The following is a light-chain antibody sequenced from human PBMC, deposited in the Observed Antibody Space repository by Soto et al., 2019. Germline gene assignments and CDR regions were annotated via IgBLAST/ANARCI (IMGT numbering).Light chain of an antibody. CDR2: EVS. Sequence: QSALTQPASVSGSPGQSITISCTGTSSDVGGYSYVSWYQQYPGKAPKLMIYEVSNRPSGVSNRFSGSKSGNTASLTISGLQPEDEADYYCSSYTSSSTLVFGGGTKVTVL. V-gene: IGLV2-14*01. CDR1: SSDVGGYSY. CDR3: SSYTSSSTLV. J-gene: IGLJ2*01.